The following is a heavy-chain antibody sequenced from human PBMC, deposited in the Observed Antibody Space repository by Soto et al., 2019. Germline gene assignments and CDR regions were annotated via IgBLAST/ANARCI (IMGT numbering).Heavy chain of an antibody. J-gene: IGHJ5*02. CDR2: IYHSGST. Sequence: SETLSLTCAVSGGSISSGGYSWSWIRQPPGKGLEWIGYIYHSGSTYYNPSLKSRVTISVDTSKNQFSLKLSSVTAADTAVYYCARHLGDYYGSGSYSYWFDPWGQGTLVTSPQ. CDR1: GGSISSGGYS. V-gene: IGHV4-30-2*01. CDR3: ARHLGDYYGSGSYSYWFDP. D-gene: IGHD3-10*01.